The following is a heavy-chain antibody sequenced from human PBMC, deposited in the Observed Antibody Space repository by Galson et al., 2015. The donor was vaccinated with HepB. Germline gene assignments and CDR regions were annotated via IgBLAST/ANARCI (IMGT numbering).Heavy chain of an antibody. D-gene: IGHD2-2*01. Sequence: QSGAEVKKPGESLKISCKGSGYSFTSYWIGWVRQMPGKGLEWMGIIYPGDSDTRYSPSFQGQVTISADKSISTAYLQWSSLKASDTAMYYCARKGYCSSTSCYRGLYNWFDPWGQGTLVTVSS. V-gene: IGHV5-51*01. CDR2: IYPGDSDT. CDR3: ARKGYCSSTSCYRGLYNWFDP. J-gene: IGHJ5*02. CDR1: GYSFTSYW.